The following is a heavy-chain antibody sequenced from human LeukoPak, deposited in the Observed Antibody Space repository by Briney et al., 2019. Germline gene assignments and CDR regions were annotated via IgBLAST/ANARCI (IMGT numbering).Heavy chain of an antibody. CDR2: ISDSGSIK. CDR3: AKDARRTSGWYFFDY. J-gene: IGHJ4*02. V-gene: IGHV3-23*01. D-gene: IGHD6-19*01. Sequence: GGSLRLSCAASGFAFSSQAMGWVRQAPGKGLDWVSVISDSGSIKYFADAVKGRFTSSRDNSKNTLFLQRNSRRADDTAVYYCAKDARRTSGWYFFDYWGQGTLVSVSS. CDR1: GFAFSSQA.